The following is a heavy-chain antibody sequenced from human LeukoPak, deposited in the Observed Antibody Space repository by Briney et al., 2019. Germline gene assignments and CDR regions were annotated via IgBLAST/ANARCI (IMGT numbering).Heavy chain of an antibody. CDR3: TKFSLRGTYSFDH. J-gene: IGHJ4*02. Sequence: GGSLRLSCAASGFTVSSNYMSWVRQAPGKGLEWVSVIYSGGSTYYADSVKGRFTISRDNSKDTLYLQINSLRVEDTAVYFCTKFSLRGTYSFDHWGQGTLVTVSS. D-gene: IGHD1-26*01. V-gene: IGHV3-53*01. CDR2: IYSGGST. CDR1: GFTVSSNY.